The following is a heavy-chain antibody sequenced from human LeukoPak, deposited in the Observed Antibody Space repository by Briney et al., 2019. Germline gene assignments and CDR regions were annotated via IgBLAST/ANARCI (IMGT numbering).Heavy chain of an antibody. Sequence: GGSLRLSCAASGFTVSSNYMSWVRQAPGKGLEWVPVIYSGGSTYYADSVKGRFTISRDNSKNTLYLQMNSLRAEDTAVYYCARGLAGYYYGMDVWGQGTTVTVSS. V-gene: IGHV3-66*02. CDR2: IYSGGST. J-gene: IGHJ6*02. D-gene: IGHD3-16*01. CDR3: ARGLAGYYYGMDV. CDR1: GFTVSSNY.